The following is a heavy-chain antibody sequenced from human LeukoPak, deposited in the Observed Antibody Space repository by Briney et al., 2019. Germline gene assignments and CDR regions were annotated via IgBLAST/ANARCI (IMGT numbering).Heavy chain of an antibody. D-gene: IGHD6-19*01. CDR3: ARPTYSSGWYLKY. CDR1: RFTFSSYW. J-gene: IGHJ4*02. CDR2: IKQDGSEK. Sequence: GGSLRLSCAASRFTFSSYWMSWVRQAPGKGLEWVANIKQDGSEKYYVDSVKGRFTISRDNAKNSLYLQMNSLRAEDTAVYYCARPTYSSGWYLKYWGQGTLVTVSS. V-gene: IGHV3-7*01.